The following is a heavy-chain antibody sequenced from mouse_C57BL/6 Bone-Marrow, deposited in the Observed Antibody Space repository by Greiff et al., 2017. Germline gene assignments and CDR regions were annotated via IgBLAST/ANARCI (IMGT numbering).Heavy chain of an antibody. CDR3: ARSGYDYDEAWFAY. J-gene: IGHJ3*01. CDR1: GYTFTNYW. D-gene: IGHD2-4*01. V-gene: IGHV1-63*01. CDR2: IYPGGGYT. Sequence: VKVVESGAELVRPGTSVKMSCKASGYTFTNYWIGWAKQRPGHGLEWIGDIYPGGGYTNYNEKFKGKATLTADKSSSTAYMQFSSLTSEDSAIYYCARSGYDYDEAWFAYWGQGTLVTVSA.